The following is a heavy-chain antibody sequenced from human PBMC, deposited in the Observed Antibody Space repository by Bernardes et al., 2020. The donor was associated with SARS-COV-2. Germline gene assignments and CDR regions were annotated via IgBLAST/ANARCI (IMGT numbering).Heavy chain of an antibody. V-gene: IGHV1-8*01. CDR1: GYTFTSYD. D-gene: IGHD1-20*01. J-gene: IGHJ6*02. CDR3: AREVYGLPGMDV. CDR2: MNPNSGNT. Sequence: ASEKVSCKASGYTFTSYDFNWVRQDTGQGLEWMGWMNPNSGNTDYAQKFQGRVTMTRNTSIGTAYMELSSLRSEDTAVYYCAREVYGLPGMDVWGQGTTVTVSS.